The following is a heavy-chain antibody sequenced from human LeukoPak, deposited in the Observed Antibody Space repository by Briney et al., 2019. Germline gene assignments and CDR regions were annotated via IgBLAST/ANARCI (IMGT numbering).Heavy chain of an antibody. V-gene: IGHV1-24*01. Sequence: GASVKVSCKVSGYTFTELSMHWVRQAPGKGLEWMGGFDPEDGETIYAQKFQGRVTMTEDTSTDTAYMELSSLRSEDTAVYYCATQFFTMVRGVISLDWFDPWGQGTLVTVSS. D-gene: IGHD3-10*01. CDR3: ATQFFTMVRGVISLDWFDP. CDR2: FDPEDGET. CDR1: GYTFTELS. J-gene: IGHJ5*02.